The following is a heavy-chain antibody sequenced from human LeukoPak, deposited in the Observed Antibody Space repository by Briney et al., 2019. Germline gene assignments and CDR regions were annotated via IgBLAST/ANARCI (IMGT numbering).Heavy chain of an antibody. V-gene: IGHV3-30*03. J-gene: IGHJ4*02. CDR2: ISYDGSNK. Sequence: PGGSLRLSCAASGFTFSSYGMHWVCQAPGKGLEWVAVISYDGSNKYYADSVKGRFTISRDNSKNTLYLQMNSLRAEDTAVYYCATHPRLERHPLLDYWGQGTLVTVSS. CDR3: ATHPRLERHPLLDY. D-gene: IGHD1-1*01. CDR1: GFTFSSYG.